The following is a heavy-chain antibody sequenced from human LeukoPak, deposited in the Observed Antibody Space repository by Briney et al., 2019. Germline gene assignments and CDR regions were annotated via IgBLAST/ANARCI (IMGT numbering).Heavy chain of an antibody. D-gene: IGHD6-13*01. CDR2: IIPILGIA. CDR1: GGTFSSYA. Sequence: SVKVSCKASGGTFSSYAISWVRQAPGQGLEWMGRIIPILGIANYAQKFQGRVTITADKSTSTAYMELSSLRSEDTAVYYCATASLAAAAPFDPWGQGTLVTVSS. J-gene: IGHJ5*02. CDR3: ATASLAAAAPFDP. V-gene: IGHV1-69*04.